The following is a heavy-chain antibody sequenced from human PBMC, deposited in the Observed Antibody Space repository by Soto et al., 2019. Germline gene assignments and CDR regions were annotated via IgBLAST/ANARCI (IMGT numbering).Heavy chain of an antibody. V-gene: IGHV5-51*01. Sequence: GESLKISCKGSGYTFTNYWIGWVRQMPGKGLEWMGIIYPGDSETRYSPSFQGQVTMSADKSISTAYLQWSSLKASDSAMYYCARKYYYGAGPRDYWGQGTLVTVSS. J-gene: IGHJ4*02. CDR2: IYPGDSET. CDR3: ARKYYYGAGPRDY. D-gene: IGHD3-10*01. CDR1: GYTFTNYW.